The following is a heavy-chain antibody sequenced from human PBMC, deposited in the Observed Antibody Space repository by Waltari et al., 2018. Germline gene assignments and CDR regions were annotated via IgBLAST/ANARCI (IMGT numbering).Heavy chain of an antibody. V-gene: IGHV4-4*09. J-gene: IGHJ4*02. CDR1: GDSIPGHD. CDR2: INVRKMSHY. Sequence: QVQLQESGPGVVKPSETLSLTCVVSGDSIPGHDYSWIRQHPGKGLEWIGCINVRKMSHYTYNPALKSRLNIALDTSNRQFSLKMTSVTAADTAVYYCARTSSSGGYWGQGTLVTVSS. D-gene: IGHD3-10*01. CDR3: ARTSSSGGY.